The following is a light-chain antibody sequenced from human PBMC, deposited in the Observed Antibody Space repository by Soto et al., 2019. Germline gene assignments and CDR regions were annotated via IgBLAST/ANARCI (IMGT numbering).Light chain of an antibody. CDR2: EVS. V-gene: IGLV2-8*01. CDR1: SSDVGGYNY. J-gene: IGLJ2*01. CDR3: SSYAGSNNVV. Sequence: QSVLTQPPSASGSPGQSVTISCTGTSSDVGGYNYVSWYQQHPGKAPKLMIYEVSKRPSGVPDRFSGSKSGNTASLTVSGLQAEAEADYYCSSYAGSNNVVFGGGTKLTVL.